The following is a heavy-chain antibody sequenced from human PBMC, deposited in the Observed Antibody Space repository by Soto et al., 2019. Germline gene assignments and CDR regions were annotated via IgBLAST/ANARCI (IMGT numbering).Heavy chain of an antibody. D-gene: IGHD4-17*01. CDR3: ATYPTSEVTTFFDY. Sequence: EVQLVESGGGLIQPGGSLRLSCAASGFTVSSNYMSWVRQAPGKGLEWVSVISGSGGSTYYADSVKGRFTISRDNSKNTLYLQMNSLRAEDTAVYYCATYPTSEVTTFFDYWGQGTLVTVSS. V-gene: IGHV3-53*01. CDR2: ISGSGGST. CDR1: GFTVSSNY. J-gene: IGHJ4*02.